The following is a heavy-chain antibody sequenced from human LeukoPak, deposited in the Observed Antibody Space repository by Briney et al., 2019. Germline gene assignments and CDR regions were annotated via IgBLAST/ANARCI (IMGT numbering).Heavy chain of an antibody. CDR2: IDTDESST. CDR1: GFTFSSYW. V-gene: IGHV3-74*01. D-gene: IGHD6-13*01. CDR3: AKDQSRLAAAGPYFDY. Sequence: GGSLRLSCAASGFTFSSYWMHWVRQAPGKGLVWVSRIDTDESSTTYADSVKGRFTISRDNAKNTLYLQMNSLRAEDTAVYYCAKDQSRLAAAGPYFDYWGQGTLVTVSS. J-gene: IGHJ4*02.